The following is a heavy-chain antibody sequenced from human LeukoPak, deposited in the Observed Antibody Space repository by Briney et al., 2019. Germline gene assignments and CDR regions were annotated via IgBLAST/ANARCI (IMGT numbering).Heavy chain of an antibody. V-gene: IGHV1-2*02. CDR1: GYTFTGYY. D-gene: IGHD6-13*01. J-gene: IGHJ6*03. CDR3: ARDPYHSSSWTFLNYYYYMDV. CDR2: INPNSGGT. Sequence: GASVKVSCKASGYTFTGYYMHWVRQAPGQGLEWMGWINPNSGGTNYAQKLQGRVTMTTDTSTSTAYMELRSLRSDDTAVYYCARDPYHSSSWTFLNYYYYMDVWGKGTTVTISS.